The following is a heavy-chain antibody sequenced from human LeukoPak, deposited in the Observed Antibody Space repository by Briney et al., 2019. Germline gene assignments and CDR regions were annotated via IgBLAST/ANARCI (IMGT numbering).Heavy chain of an antibody. Sequence: SGGSLRLSCAASGFTVSSNYMSWVCQAPGKGLEWVSVIYSDGSTYYADSVKGRFTISRDNSKNTLYLQMNSLRAEDTAVYYCAREMSFRRFDYWGQGTLVTVSS. CDR2: IYSDGST. D-gene: IGHD3-10*01. J-gene: IGHJ4*02. CDR3: AREMSFRRFDY. V-gene: IGHV3-66*01. CDR1: GFTVSSNY.